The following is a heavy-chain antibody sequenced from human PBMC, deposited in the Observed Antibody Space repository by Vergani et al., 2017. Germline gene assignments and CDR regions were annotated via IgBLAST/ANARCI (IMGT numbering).Heavy chain of an antibody. CDR2: MYHSGST. Sequence: QVKLQESGPGLVKPSETLSLTCSVSGGSMSGYYWSWIRQPPGKELEWIGYMYHSGSTNYNPSLETRVTISGDTSKNQFSLMLNSVTAADAAVYFWGRVAVFYGLGSRLLERWGQGILVTVSS. J-gene: IGHJ4*02. D-gene: IGHD3-10*01. CDR1: GGSMSGYY. V-gene: IGHV4-59*01. CDR3: GRVAVFYGLGSRLLER.